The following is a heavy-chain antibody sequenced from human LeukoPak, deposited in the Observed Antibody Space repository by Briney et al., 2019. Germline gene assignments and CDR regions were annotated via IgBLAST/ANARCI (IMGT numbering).Heavy chain of an antibody. CDR2: ILYDGSNK. Sequence: PGRSLRLSCAASGFTFSSYGMHWVRQAPGKGLGWVAVILYDGSNKYYADSVKGRFTISRDNSKNTLYLQMNSLRAEDTAVYYCAKGARYDILTGDYWGQGTLVTVSS. V-gene: IGHV3-30*18. CDR1: GFTFSSYG. CDR3: AKGARYDILTGDY. D-gene: IGHD3-9*01. J-gene: IGHJ4*02.